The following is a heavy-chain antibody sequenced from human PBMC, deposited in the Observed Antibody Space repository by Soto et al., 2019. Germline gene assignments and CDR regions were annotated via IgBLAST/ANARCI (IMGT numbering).Heavy chain of an antibody. D-gene: IGHD2-21*01. CDR3: AKDGGEGSWFDP. CDR2: ISYDGSNK. J-gene: IGHJ5*02. V-gene: IGHV3-30*18. CDR1: GFTFSSYG. Sequence: GGSLRLSCAASGFTFSSYGMHWVRQAQGKGLEWVAVISYDGSNKYYADSVKGRFTISRDNSKNTLYLQMNSLRAEDTAVYYCAKDGGEGSWFDPWGQGTLVTVSS.